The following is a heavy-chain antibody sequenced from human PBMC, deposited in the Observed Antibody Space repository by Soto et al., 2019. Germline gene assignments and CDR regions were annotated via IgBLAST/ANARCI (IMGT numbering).Heavy chain of an antibody. J-gene: IGHJ5*02. D-gene: IGHD1-1*01. CDR1: GGSIISYY. CDR3: ARDQLEGNWFDP. Sequence: SETLSLTCTVSGGSIISYYWSWIRQPPGKGLEWIGYIYYSGSTNYNPSLKSRVTISVDTSKNQFSLKLSSVTAADTAVYYCARDQLEGNWFDPWGQGTLVTVSS. CDR2: IYYSGST. V-gene: IGHV4-59*12.